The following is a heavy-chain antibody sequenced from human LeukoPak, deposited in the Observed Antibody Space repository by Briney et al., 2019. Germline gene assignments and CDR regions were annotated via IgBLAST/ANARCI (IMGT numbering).Heavy chain of an antibody. V-gene: IGHV1-2*02. D-gene: IGHD5-18*01. CDR2: INPNSGGT. CDR1: GYTFTGYY. Sequence: ASVKVSCKASGYTFTGYYMHWVRQAPGQGLEWMGWINPNSGGTNYAQKFQGRVTMTRDTSISTAYMELRSLRSDDTAVYYCARDPYSYGYYYYYYMDVWGKGTTVTVSS. J-gene: IGHJ6*03. CDR3: ARDPYSYGYYYYYYMDV.